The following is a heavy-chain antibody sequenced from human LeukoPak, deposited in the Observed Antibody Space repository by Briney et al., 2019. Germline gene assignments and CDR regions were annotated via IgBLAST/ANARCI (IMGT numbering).Heavy chain of an antibody. D-gene: IGHD1-26*01. CDR1: GGSFSGYY. V-gene: IGHV4-34*01. CDR2: INHSGST. CDR3: VQGFLGYYFDY. J-gene: IGHJ4*02. Sequence: SETLSLTCAVYGGSFSGYYWSWIRQPPGKGLEWVGEINHSGSTNYNPSLKSRVTISVDTSKNQFSLKLSSVTAADTAVYYCVQGFLGYYFDYWGQGTLVTVSS.